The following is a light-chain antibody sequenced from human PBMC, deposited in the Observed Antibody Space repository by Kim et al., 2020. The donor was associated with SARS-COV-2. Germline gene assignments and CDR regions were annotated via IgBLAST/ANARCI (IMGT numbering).Light chain of an antibody. CDR2: QDS. CDR3: QAWDSSTAAV. V-gene: IGLV3-1*01. CDR1: KLGDKY. J-gene: IGLJ2*01. Sequence: SYELTQPPSVSVSPGQTASITCSGDKLGDKYACWYQQKPGQSPVLVIYQDSKRPSGIPERFSGSNSGNTATLTISGTQAMDEADYYRQAWDSSTAAVFGGGTQLTVL.